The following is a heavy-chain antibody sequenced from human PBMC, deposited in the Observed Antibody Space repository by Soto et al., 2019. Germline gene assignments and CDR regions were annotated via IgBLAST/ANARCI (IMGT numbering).Heavy chain of an antibody. CDR1: GGSVSSGSYY. J-gene: IGHJ5*02. CDR2: IYYSGST. D-gene: IGHD3-22*01. CDR3: ARGIYYYDSSGYMSWFDP. V-gene: IGHV4-61*01. Sequence: PSETLSLTCTVSGGSVSSGSYYWSWIRQPPGKGLEWIGYIYYSGSTNYNPSLKSRVTISVDTSKNQFSLKLSSVTAADTAVYYCARGIYYYDSSGYMSWFDPWGQGTLVTVSS.